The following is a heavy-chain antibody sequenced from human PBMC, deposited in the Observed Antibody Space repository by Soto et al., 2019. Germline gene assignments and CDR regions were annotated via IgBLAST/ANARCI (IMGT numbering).Heavy chain of an antibody. V-gene: IGHV1-18*04. Sequence: QVQLVQSGAEVKQPGASVKVSCKASGYTFISYGISWVRQAPGQGLEWMGWISVYNGNTNYAKKLQGRVTMTTDTFSGQGFMEPGNLGFGDTAVYLWSGGSGGFGDRIKTGQWGQGTLVTVSS. CDR3: SGGSGGFGDRIKTGQ. CDR2: ISVYNGNT. J-gene: IGHJ4*02. CDR1: GYTFISYG. D-gene: IGHD3-10*01.